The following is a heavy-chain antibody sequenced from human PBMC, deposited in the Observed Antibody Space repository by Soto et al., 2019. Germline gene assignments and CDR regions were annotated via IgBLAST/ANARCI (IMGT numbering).Heavy chain of an antibody. CDR3: ARKVVTMIVIRNDAFDI. CDR1: GYSFTSYW. Sequence: GESLKISCKGSGYSFTSYWISWVRQMPGKGLEWMGRIDPSDSYTNYSPSFQGHVTISADKSISTAYLQWSSLKASDTAMYYCARKVVTMIVIRNDAFDIWGQGTMVTVSS. D-gene: IGHD3-22*01. J-gene: IGHJ3*02. CDR2: IDPSDSYT. V-gene: IGHV5-10-1*01.